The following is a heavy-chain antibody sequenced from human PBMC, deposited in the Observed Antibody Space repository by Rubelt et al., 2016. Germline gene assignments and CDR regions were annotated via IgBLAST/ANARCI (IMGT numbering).Heavy chain of an antibody. J-gene: IGHJ4*02. Sequence: QVQLVQSGAEVKKPGASVKVSCKASGYTFTSYGISWVRQAPGQGLGWMGWISAYNGNPNYAQKLQCRVTMTTDTSTRTAYMELRSLRSDDTAVYYCARDLPPFRRYNWNFPLDYWGQGTLVTVSS. V-gene: IGHV1-18*01. D-gene: IGHD1-7*01. CDR2: ISAYNGNP. CDR1: GYTFTSYG. CDR3: ARDLPPFRRYNWNFPLDY.